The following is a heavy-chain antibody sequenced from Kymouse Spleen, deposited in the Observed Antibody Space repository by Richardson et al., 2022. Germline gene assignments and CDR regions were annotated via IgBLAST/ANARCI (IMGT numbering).Heavy chain of an antibody. J-gene: IGHJ6*02. Sequence: QVQLVESGGGVVQPGRSLRLSCAASGFTFSSYGMHWVRQAPGKGLEWVAVISYDGSNKYYADSVKGRFTISRDNSKNTLYLQMNSLRAEDTAVYYCAKDRGITMVRGVIIRGYYYGMDVWGQGTTVTVSS. CDR2: ISYDGSNK. D-gene: IGHD3-10*01. V-gene: IGHV3-30*18. CDR1: GFTFSSYG. CDR3: AKDRGITMVRGVIIRGYYYGMDV.